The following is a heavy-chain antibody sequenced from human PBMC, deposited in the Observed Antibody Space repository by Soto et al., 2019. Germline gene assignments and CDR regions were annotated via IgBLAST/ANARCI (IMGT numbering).Heavy chain of an antibody. Sequence: SETLSLTCAVSGGSVSGYYWSWIRQPPGKGLEWIGEIYPGGSTNCNLSLKSRVTISVDTSKNQFSLKLASVTAADTAVYYCAIPSSSWSFYYNGLDVWGQGTTVTVSS. J-gene: IGHJ6*02. CDR1: GGSVSGYY. D-gene: IGHD6-13*01. CDR2: IYPGGST. CDR3: AIPSSSWSFYYNGLDV. V-gene: IGHV4-34*01.